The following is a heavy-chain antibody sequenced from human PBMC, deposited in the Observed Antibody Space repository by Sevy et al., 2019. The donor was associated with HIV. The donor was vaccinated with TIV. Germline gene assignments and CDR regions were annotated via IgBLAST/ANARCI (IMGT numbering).Heavy chain of an antibody. D-gene: IGHD3-9*01. CDR2: IKQHGSET. CDR3: ARLPTGLQSFNYLLSTYFDS. V-gene: IGHV3-7*01. CDR1: GFDFNHHW. Sequence: GESLKISCAASGFDFNHHWMSWVRQAPQKGLVWVAHIKQHGSETYYVDSLEGRFTISSDNAKNSLSLQINDLRAEDTAVYYCARLPTGLQSFNYLLSTYFDSWGQGTLVTVSS. J-gene: IGHJ4*02.